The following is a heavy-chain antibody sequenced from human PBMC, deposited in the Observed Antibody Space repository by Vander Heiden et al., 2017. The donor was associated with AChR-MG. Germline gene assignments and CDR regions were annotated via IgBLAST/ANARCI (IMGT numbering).Heavy chain of an antibody. CDR1: GGSISSSSYY. CDR2: IYYSGST. D-gene: IGHD6-19*01. CDR3: ASFSSGWYYFDY. V-gene: IGHV4-39*01. J-gene: IGHJ4*02. Sequence: QLQLQESGPGLVKPSETLSLTCTVSGGSISSSSYYWGWIRKPPGKGLEWIGSIYYSGSTYYNPSLKSRVTISVDTSKNQFSLKLSSVTAADTAVYYCASFSSGWYYFDYWGQGTLVTVSS.